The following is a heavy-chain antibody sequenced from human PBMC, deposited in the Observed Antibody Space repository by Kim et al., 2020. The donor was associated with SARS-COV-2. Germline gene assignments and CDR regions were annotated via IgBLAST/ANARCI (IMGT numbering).Heavy chain of an antibody. D-gene: IGHD6-6*01. CDR3: ARAVYSSSVGFDY. V-gene: IGHV4-30-4*01. CDR1: GGSISSGDYY. J-gene: IGHJ4*02. CDR2: IYYSGST. Sequence: SETLSLTCTVSGGSISSGDYYWSWIRQPPGKGLEWIGYIYYSGSTYYNPSLKSRVTISVDTSKNQFSLKLSSVTAADTAVYYCARAVYSSSVGFDYWGQRTLVTVSS.